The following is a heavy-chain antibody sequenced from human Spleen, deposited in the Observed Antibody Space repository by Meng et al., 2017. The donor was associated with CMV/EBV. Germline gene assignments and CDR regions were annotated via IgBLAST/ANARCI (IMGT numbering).Heavy chain of an antibody. CDR3: ARVSAISSGWYGLVDY. D-gene: IGHD6-19*01. Sequence: HVYRQQWGPGLLKPAEPLALTCAVYGGSFSGYYWSWIRQPPGKGLEWIGEINHSGSTNYNPSFNRRLTISVDTSKNQFSLKLSSVTAADTAVYYCARVSAISSGWYGLVDYWGQGTLVTVSS. CDR2: INHSGST. J-gene: IGHJ4*02. CDR1: GGSFSGYY. V-gene: IGHV4-34*01.